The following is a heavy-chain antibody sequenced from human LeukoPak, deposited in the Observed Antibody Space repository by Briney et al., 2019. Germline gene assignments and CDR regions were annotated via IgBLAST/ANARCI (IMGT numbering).Heavy chain of an antibody. J-gene: IGHJ4*02. D-gene: IGHD3-22*01. CDR3: ARESRTSLYYDSTGYSEFDY. Sequence: SQTLSLTCAISGDSVSSNSAAWNWIRQSPSRGLEWLGRTYYRSKWYNDYALSVKSRITIKPDTSKNQFSLQLNSVTPEDTAVYYCARESRTSLYYDSTGYSEFDYWGQGSLVTVSS. CDR2: TYYRSKWYN. V-gene: IGHV6-1*01. CDR1: GDSVSSNSAA.